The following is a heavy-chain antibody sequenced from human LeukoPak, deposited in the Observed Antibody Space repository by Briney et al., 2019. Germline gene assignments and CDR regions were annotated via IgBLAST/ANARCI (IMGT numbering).Heavy chain of an antibody. CDR2: IIPIFGTA. Sequence: SVKVSCKASGYTFTSYGISWVRQAPGQGLEWMGGIIPIFGTANYAQKFQGRVTITADESTSTAYMELSSLRSEDTAVYYCARGGSGSYYPSYYYYMDVWGKGTTVTISS. J-gene: IGHJ6*03. D-gene: IGHD3-10*01. CDR1: GYTFTSYG. CDR3: ARGGSGSYYPSYYYYMDV. V-gene: IGHV1-69*13.